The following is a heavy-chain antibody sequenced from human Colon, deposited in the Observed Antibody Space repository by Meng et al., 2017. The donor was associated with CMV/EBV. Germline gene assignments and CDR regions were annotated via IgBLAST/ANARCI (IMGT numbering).Heavy chain of an antibody. D-gene: IGHD4-17*01. Sequence: GESLKISCAASGFNFNSFGMHWVRQAPGEGLEWVAFIRFDAKEQYYSESVKGRFTISRDNAMSTLYLHMDGLRPDDTAVYYCAKREAGASLDYWGQGTLVTVSS. CDR3: AKREAGASLDY. CDR2: IRFDAKEQ. J-gene: IGHJ4*02. CDR1: GFNFNSFG. V-gene: IGHV3-30*02.